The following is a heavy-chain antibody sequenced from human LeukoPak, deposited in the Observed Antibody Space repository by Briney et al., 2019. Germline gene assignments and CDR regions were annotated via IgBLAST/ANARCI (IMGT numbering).Heavy chain of an antibody. Sequence: GGSLRLSCAASGFTFSSYWMHWVRQAPGKGLVWVSRINTDGSTTNYADSVKGRFTISRDNAKNTLYLQMNSLRAEDTAVYYCARDREAVAAYYYMDVWGKGTTVTVSS. CDR2: INTDGSTT. D-gene: IGHD6-19*01. J-gene: IGHJ6*03. V-gene: IGHV3-74*01. CDR3: ARDREAVAAYYYMDV. CDR1: GFTFSSYW.